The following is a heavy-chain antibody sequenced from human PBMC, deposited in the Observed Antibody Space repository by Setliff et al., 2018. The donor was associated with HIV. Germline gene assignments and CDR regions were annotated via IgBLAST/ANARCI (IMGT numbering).Heavy chain of an antibody. J-gene: IGHJ4*02. D-gene: IGHD5-12*01. CDR2: IFHSAAT. CDR1: GGSFSNYY. CDR3: ARRGAYGYDYFDY. Sequence: PSETLSLTCAVYGGSFSNYYWSWIRQSPGKGLEWIGSIFHSAATNYNPSLKSRVTISIDTSKNQFSLKLTSVTAADTAVYYCARRGAYGYDYFDYWGPGILVTVSS. V-gene: IGHV4-34*12.